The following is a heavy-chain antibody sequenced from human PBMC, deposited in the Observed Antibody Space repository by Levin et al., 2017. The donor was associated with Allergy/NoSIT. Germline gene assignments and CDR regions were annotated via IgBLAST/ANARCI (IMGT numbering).Heavy chain of an antibody. Sequence: GESLKISCKASGYTFTSYGISWVRQAPGQGLEWMGWISAYNGNTNYAQKLQGRVTMTTDTSTSTAYMELRSLRSDDTAVYYCARDRYYDYVWGSYRYTSTPYYFDDWGQGTLVTVSS. J-gene: IGHJ4*02. CDR3: ARDRYYDYVWGSYRYTSTPYYFDD. V-gene: IGHV1-18*01. CDR1: GYTFTSYG. CDR2: ISAYNGNT. D-gene: IGHD3-16*02.